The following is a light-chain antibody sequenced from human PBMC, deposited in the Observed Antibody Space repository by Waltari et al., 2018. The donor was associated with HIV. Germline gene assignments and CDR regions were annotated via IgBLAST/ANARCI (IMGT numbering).Light chain of an antibody. Sequence: EIVLTQSPATLSLSPGERATLSCRASQSVSSYLAWYQQKPGQAPRLLIYEASNRATGMPARFSGGASGTDFTLTISSLEPEDFAVYYCQQRSNWPLTCGGGTKVEIK. CDR1: QSVSSY. J-gene: IGKJ4*01. CDR3: QQRSNWPLT. CDR2: EAS. V-gene: IGKV3-11*01.